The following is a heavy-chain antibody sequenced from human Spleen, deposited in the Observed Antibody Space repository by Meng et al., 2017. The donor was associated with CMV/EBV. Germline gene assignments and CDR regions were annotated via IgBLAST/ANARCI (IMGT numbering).Heavy chain of an antibody. J-gene: IGHJ4*02. V-gene: IGHV1-2*02. CDR1: GYTFTDSH. Sequence: CASSGYTFTDSHLHWLRQAPGQGPEWMGWINPKSGDTDYAQRFEGRVTMTADTYTTTVYLELSRLTKEDTATYYCARDLQFGAADYWGQGTLVTVSS. CDR3: ARDLQFGAADY. D-gene: IGHD3-10*01. CDR2: INPKSGDT.